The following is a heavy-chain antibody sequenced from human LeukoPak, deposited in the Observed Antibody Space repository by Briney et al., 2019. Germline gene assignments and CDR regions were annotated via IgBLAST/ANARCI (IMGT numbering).Heavy chain of an antibody. Sequence: ASVKVSCKASGYTFSKYYIHWVRQAPGQGLEWMGIINPNVGTTLYSQKFQGRVTLTRDTSTTTIYMEVTSLRSDDTAVYYCAREEMMVVLALDVWGQGTMVTVSS. V-gene: IGHV1-46*01. J-gene: IGHJ3*01. CDR1: GYTFSKYY. D-gene: IGHD3-22*01. CDR2: INPNVGTT. CDR3: AREEMMVVLALDV.